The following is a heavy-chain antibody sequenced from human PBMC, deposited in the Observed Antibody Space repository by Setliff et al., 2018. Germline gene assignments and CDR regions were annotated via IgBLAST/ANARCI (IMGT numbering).Heavy chain of an antibody. D-gene: IGHD4-17*01. CDR1: GFTFSSYA. J-gene: IGHJ4*02. CDR2: ISGSAQTT. V-gene: IGHV3-23*01. Sequence: PSETLSLSCAASGFTFSSYAITWVRQAPGKGLEWVSMISGSAQTTYYADSVKGRFTISRDNAKNSMYLEMNSLRAEDTAFYYCARAVVGYGDLYYFDCWGQGTLVTVS. CDR3: ARAVVGYGDLYYFDC.